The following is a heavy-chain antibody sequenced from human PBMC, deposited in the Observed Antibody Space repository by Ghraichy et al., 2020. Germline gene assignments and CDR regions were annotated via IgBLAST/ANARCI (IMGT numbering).Heavy chain of an antibody. J-gene: IGHJ4*02. D-gene: IGHD1-20*01. CDR2: INHSGST. V-gene: IGHV4-34*01. Sequence: SETLSLTCAVYGGSFSGYYWSWIRQPPGKGLEWIGEINHSGSTNYNPSLKSRVTISVDTSKNQFSLKLSSVTAADTAVYYCARGLITGRGYWGQGTLVTVSS. CDR1: GGSFSGYY. CDR3: ARGLITGRGY.